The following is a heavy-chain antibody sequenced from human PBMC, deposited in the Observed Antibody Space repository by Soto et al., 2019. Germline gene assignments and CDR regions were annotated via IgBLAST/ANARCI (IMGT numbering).Heavy chain of an antibody. J-gene: IGHJ6*02. CDR2: IKQDGSEK. CDR1: GFTFSSYW. D-gene: IGHD2-2*01. CDR3: ARVDVVVPAAPSSYYYYGMDV. V-gene: IGHV3-7*03. Sequence: EVQLVESGGGLVQPGGSLRLSCAASGFTFSSYWMSWVRQAPGKGLEWVANIKQDGSEKYYVDSVKGRFTISRDNAKNSLYLQMNSLRAEDTAVYYCARVDVVVPAAPSSYYYYGMDVWGLGTTVTVSS.